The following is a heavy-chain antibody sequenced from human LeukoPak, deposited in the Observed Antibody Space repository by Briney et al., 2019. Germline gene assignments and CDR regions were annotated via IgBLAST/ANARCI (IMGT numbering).Heavy chain of an antibody. J-gene: IGHJ6*03. D-gene: IGHD1-1*01. Sequence: SETLSLTCTVSGGSISSHYWSWIRQPPGKGLKWIGYIYYSGSTNYNPSLKSRVTISVDTSKNQFSLKLSSVTAADTAVYYCARGGYIGGLLGYYYYYMDVWGKGTAVTVSS. CDR2: IYYSGST. V-gene: IGHV4-59*11. CDR3: ARGGYIGGLLGYYYYYMDV. CDR1: GGSISSHY.